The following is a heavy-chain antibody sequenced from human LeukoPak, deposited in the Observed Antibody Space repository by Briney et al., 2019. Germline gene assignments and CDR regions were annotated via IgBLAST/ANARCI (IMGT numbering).Heavy chain of an antibody. D-gene: IGHD4-17*01. Sequence: GGSLRLSCAASGFTFSTYSMNWVRQAPGKGLEWVSYISSSSSTVYYADSVKGRFTISRDNAKNSLYLQMNSLRAEDTAVYYCARIYGDLLDYWGNGTLVTVSS. J-gene: IGHJ4*01. CDR2: ISSSSSTV. CDR1: GFTFSTYS. V-gene: IGHV3-48*01. CDR3: ARIYGDLLDY.